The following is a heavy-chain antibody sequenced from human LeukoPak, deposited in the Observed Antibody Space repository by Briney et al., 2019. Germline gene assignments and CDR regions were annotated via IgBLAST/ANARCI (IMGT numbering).Heavy chain of an antibody. V-gene: IGHV3-11*06. Sequence: PGGSLRLSCAVSGFTFSDYYMSWIRQAPGKGLEWVSSISSSSSYIYYADSVKGRFTISRDNAKNSLYLQMNSLRAEDTAVYYCATPGYCSGGSCYWGQGTLVTVSS. CDR1: GFTFSDYY. J-gene: IGHJ4*02. D-gene: IGHD2-15*01. CDR2: ISSSSSYI. CDR3: ATPGYCSGGSCY.